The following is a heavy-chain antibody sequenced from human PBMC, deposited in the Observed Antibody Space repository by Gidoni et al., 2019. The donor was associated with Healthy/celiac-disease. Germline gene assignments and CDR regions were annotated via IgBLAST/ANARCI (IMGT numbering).Heavy chain of an antibody. D-gene: IGHD4-17*01. CDR3: TTLIVDTVTGVGYGMDV. V-gene: IGHV3-15*01. CDR1: GFPFSNAW. J-gene: IGHJ6*02. CDR2: MKSKTDGGTT. Sequence: EVQLVESGGGLVKPGGSLRLSCAASGFPFSNAWLRGVRQAPGKGLEWVGRMKSKTDGGTTDYAAPVKGRFTISRDDSKNTLYLQMNSLKTEDTAVYYCTTLIVDTVTGVGYGMDVWGQGTTVTVSS.